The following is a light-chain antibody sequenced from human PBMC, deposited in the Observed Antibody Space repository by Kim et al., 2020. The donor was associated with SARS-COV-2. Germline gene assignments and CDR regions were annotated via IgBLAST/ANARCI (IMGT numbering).Light chain of an antibody. CDR2: DAS. Sequence: EIVLTQSPATLSLSPGERVTLSCRASQSVYIVLAWYLQKPGQAPRLLIYDASNRATGIPVRFSGSGSGTEFTLTISSLEPEDFGTYYCHQRSEWPLTFGGGTKVDIK. J-gene: IGKJ4*01. V-gene: IGKV3-11*01. CDR3: HQRSEWPLT. CDR1: QSVYIV.